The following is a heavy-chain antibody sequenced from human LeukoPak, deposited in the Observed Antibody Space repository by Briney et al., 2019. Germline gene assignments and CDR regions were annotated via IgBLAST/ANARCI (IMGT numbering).Heavy chain of an antibody. CDR1: GGSFNAYY. V-gene: IGHV4-34*01. Sequence: PSETLSLTCAVYGGSFNAYYWSWIRQPPGKGLEWIGEIDHSGSTTYNPSLKSRVTMSVDTPKNQFSLKLSSVTAADTATYYCARRYTNTWYAPSEFDSWGQGTLLSVSS. D-gene: IGHD6-13*01. CDR3: ARRYTNTWYAPSEFDS. CDR2: IDHSGST. J-gene: IGHJ4*02.